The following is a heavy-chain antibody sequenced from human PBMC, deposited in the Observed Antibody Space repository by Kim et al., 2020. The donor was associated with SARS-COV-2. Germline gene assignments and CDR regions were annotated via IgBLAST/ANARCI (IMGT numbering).Heavy chain of an antibody. J-gene: IGHJ6*02. CDR2: ISSSGSTI. CDR3: ASGDYYGSGNGYYYVMDV. V-gene: IGHV3-48*03. Sequence: GGSLRLSCAASGFTFSSYEMNWVRQAPGKGLEWVSYISSSGSTIYYADSVKGRFTISRDNAKNSLYLQMNSLRAEDTAVYYCASGDYYGSGNGYYYVMDVWGQGPTATAS. CDR1: GFTFSSYE. D-gene: IGHD3-10*01.